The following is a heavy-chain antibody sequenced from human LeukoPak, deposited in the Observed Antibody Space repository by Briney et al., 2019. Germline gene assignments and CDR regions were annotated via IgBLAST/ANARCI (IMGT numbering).Heavy chain of an antibody. CDR1: GFTISSYW. CDR3: ARLNFAIDY. V-gene: IGHV3-21*01. CDR2: ISSSSTYI. Sequence: PGGSLRLSCAASGFTISSYWMDWVRQAPGKGLEWVSSISSSSTYIYYADSVKGRFTMSRDNSKNTLYLQMNSLRVEDTAVYYCARLNFAIDYWGQGTLVTVSS. J-gene: IGHJ4*02.